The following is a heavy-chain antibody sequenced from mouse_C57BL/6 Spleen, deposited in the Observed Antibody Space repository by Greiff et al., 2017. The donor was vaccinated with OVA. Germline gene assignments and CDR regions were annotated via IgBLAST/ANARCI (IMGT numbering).Heavy chain of an antibody. CDR3: ARGDYYGSSPIYFDY. Sequence: VQLQQSGPELVKPGASVKMSCKASGYAFTDYNMHWVKQSHGKSLEWIGYINPNNGGTSYNQKFKGKATLTVNKSSSTAYMELRSLTSEDSAVYYCARGDYYGSSPIYFDYWGQGTTLTVSS. J-gene: IGHJ2*01. V-gene: IGHV1-22*01. D-gene: IGHD1-1*01. CDR2: INPNNGGT. CDR1: GYAFTDYN.